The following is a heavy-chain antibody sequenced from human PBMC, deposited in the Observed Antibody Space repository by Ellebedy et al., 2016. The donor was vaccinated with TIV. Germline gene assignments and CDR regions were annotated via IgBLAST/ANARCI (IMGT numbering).Heavy chain of an antibody. D-gene: IGHD6-6*01. CDR1: GYSFSNYT. J-gene: IGHJ6*03. CDR2: ITGSNGNT. V-gene: IGHV1-18*01. Sequence: ASVKVSXXASGYSFSNYTIGWVRQAPGQGLEWMGWITGSNGNTNYAQNLQGRVTMTTDTSTNTAYMELRGLRSDDTAVYYCARVSVDVVIGYHYFYMDIWGKGTTVTVSS. CDR3: ARVSVDVVIGYHYFYMDI.